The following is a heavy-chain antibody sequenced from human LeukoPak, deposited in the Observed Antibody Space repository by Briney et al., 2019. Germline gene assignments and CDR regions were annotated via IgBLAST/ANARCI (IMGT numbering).Heavy chain of an antibody. J-gene: IGHJ5*02. Sequence: GGSLRLSCAASGFTFSSYAVSWVRQAPGKGLEWVSAISGSGGSTYYADSVKGRFTISRDNSKNTLYLQMNSLRAEDTAVYHCAKDFYGSGWHLYNWFDPWGQGTLVTVSS. D-gene: IGHD6-19*01. CDR3: AKDFYGSGWHLYNWFDP. CDR2: ISGSGGST. CDR1: GFTFSSYA. V-gene: IGHV3-23*01.